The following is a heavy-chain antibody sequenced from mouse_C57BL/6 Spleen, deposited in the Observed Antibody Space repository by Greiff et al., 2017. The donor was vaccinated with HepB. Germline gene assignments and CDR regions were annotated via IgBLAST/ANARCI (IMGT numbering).Heavy chain of an antibody. CDR1: GYSITSGYY. D-gene: IGHD2-4*01. J-gene: IGHJ2*01. CDR3: ARDDYDLYYFDY. V-gene: IGHV3-6*01. Sequence: VQLKESGPGLVKPSQSLSLTCSVTGYSITSGYYWNWIRQFPGNKLEWMGYISYDGSNNYNPSLKNRISITRDTSKNQFFLKLNSVTTEDTATYYCARDDYDLYYFDYWGQGTTLTVSS. CDR2: ISYDGSN.